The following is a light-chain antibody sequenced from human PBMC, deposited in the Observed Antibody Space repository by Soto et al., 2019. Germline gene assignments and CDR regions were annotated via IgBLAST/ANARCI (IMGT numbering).Light chain of an antibody. J-gene: IGKJ1*01. CDR1: QSVSSSF. CDR2: GAS. V-gene: IGKV3-20*01. CDR3: PPSDSSPWT. Sequence: EIVLTQSPGTLSLSPGERATLSCRASQSVSSSFLAWYQQKPGQAPRRLIYGASCRATGIPDRFSGSGSGTAFNITISGLEPEDFAVYYRPPSDSSPWTFGQGTRVEIK.